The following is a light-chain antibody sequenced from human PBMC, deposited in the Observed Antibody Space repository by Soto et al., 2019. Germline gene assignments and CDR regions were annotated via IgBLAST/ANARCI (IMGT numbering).Light chain of an antibody. CDR2: EVS. CDR1: SSDVGGYNY. Sequence: QSVLAQPASVSGSPGQSITISCTGTSSDVGGYNYVSWYQQHPGKAPKLMIYEVSNRPSGVSNRFSGSKSGNTASLTISGLQAQDEADYYCSSYTSSINYVLGHGTKVT. CDR3: SSYTSSINYV. J-gene: IGLJ1*01. V-gene: IGLV2-14*01.